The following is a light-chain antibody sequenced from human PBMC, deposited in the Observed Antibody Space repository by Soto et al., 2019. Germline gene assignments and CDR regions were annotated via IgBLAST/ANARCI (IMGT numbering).Light chain of an antibody. Sequence: EIVLTQPPATLSLSPGERATLSCGASQSVRYNFLAWYQQKPGLAPRLLIYDASTRAIGIPDRFSGSGSGTDFTLTISSLEPEDFGVYYCHQYGSAPLTFGGGTKVDIK. CDR3: HQYGSAPLT. J-gene: IGKJ4*01. CDR1: QSVRYNF. V-gene: IGKV3D-20*01. CDR2: DAS.